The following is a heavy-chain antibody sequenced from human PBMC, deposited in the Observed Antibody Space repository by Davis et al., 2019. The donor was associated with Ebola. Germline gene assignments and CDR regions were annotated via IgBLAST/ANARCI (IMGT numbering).Heavy chain of an antibody. CDR1: GFTFTSSA. V-gene: IGHV1-58*02. J-gene: IGHJ4*02. Sequence: SVKVSCKASGFTFTSSAMQWVRQARGQRLEWIGWIVVGSGNTNYAQKFQERVTITRDMSTSTAYMELSSLRSEDTAVYYCARDYIVGATDDDYWGQGTLVTVSS. CDR2: IVVGSGNT. CDR3: ARDYIVGATDDDY. D-gene: IGHD1-26*01.